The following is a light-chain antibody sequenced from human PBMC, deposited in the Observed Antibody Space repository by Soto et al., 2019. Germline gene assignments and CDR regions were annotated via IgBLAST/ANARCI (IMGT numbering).Light chain of an antibody. CDR1: SSNIGAGYD. Sequence: QSVLTQPPSVSWAPGQRVTISCTVSSSNIGAGYDVHWYQQRPGTAPKLLIFGNINRPSGVPDRFSGSKSGTSASLAITGLQAEDEGDYYCQSYDSTLSARYVFGTGTKVTVL. V-gene: IGLV1-40*01. CDR2: GNI. J-gene: IGLJ1*01. CDR3: QSYDSTLSARYV.